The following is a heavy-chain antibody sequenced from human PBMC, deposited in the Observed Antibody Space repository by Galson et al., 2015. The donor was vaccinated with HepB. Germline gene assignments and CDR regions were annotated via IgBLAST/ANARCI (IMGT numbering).Heavy chain of an antibody. D-gene: IGHD6-19*01. V-gene: IGHV3-21*01. CDR2: ISSRSSYI. J-gene: IGHJ4*02. CDR1: GFTFSTYS. Sequence: SLRLSCAASGFTFSTYSMNWVRQAPGQGLEWVSSISSRSSYIYYADSVKGRFTISRDNAKNSLYLQMNSLRAEDTAVYYCARTIAMAGIYYFDYWGQGTLVTVSS. CDR3: ARTIAMAGIYYFDY.